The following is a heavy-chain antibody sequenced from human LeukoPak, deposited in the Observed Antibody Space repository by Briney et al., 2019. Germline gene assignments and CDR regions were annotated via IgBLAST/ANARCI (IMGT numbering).Heavy chain of an antibody. CDR2: ISWDGGST. D-gene: IGHD2-15*01. Sequence: PGGSLRISCAASGFTFDDYTMHWVRQAPGKGLEWVSLISWDGGSTYYADSVKGRFTISRDNSKNSLYLQMNSLRTEDTALYYCAKGYCSGGSCYFDYWGQGTLVTVSS. J-gene: IGHJ4*02. CDR3: AKGYCSGGSCYFDY. V-gene: IGHV3-43*01. CDR1: GFTFDDYT.